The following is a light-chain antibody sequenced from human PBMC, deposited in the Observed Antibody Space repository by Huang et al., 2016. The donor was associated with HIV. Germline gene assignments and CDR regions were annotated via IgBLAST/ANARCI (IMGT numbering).Light chain of an antibody. V-gene: IGKV4-1*01. J-gene: IGKJ3*01. CDR2: WAS. CDR1: QSVLYSSNNKNY. CDR3: QQYYRPPFT. Sequence: DIVMTQSPDSLAVSLGERATINCKSSQSVLYSSNNKNYLAWYQQKPGQPPKPLIYWASTRESGVPDRFSGSGSGTDFTLTINSLQAEDVAVYYCQQYYRPPFTFGPGTKVDIK.